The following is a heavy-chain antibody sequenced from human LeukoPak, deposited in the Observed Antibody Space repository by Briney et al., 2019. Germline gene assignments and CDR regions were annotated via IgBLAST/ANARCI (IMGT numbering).Heavy chain of an antibody. CDR1: GYTFTSYD. Sequence: ASGKVSCKASGYTFTSYDINWVRQATEQGLEWMGWMNPNSGNTGYAQKFQGRVTMTRNTSISTAYMELSSLRSEDTAVYYCARAVGGYYDSSGYYSDYWGRGTLVTVSS. CDR2: MNPNSGNT. J-gene: IGHJ4*02. D-gene: IGHD3-22*01. V-gene: IGHV1-8*01. CDR3: ARAVGGYYDSSGYYSDY.